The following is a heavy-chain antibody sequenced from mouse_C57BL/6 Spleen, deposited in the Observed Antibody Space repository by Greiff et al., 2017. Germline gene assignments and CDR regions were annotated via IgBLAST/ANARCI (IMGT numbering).Heavy chain of an antibody. CDR3: ARSAYYYGSSSYYFDY. CDR1: GYTFTDYY. Sequence: VQLQQSGPELVKPGASVKISCKASGYTFTDYYMNWVKQSHGKSLEWIGDINPNNGGTSYNQKFKGKATLTVDKSSSTAYMELRSLTSEDSAVYYCARSAYYYGSSSYYFDYWGQGTTLTVSS. D-gene: IGHD1-1*01. J-gene: IGHJ2*01. CDR2: INPNNGGT. V-gene: IGHV1-26*01.